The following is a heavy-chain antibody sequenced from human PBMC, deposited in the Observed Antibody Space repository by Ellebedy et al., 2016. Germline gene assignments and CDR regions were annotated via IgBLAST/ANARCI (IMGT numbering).Heavy chain of an antibody. V-gene: IGHV4-61*01. CDR2: AYHTGIT. CDR3: AKWNGGWYAFEV. J-gene: IGHJ3*01. Sequence: GSLRLSCDVSGGSVSSDNWYWNWIRRPPGRGLEWIGYAYHTGITKYNPSLTSRVTVSVDTSKSQVSLRLTSVTAADTAVYYCAKWNGGWYAFEVWGQGTMVTVSS. CDR1: GGSVSSDNWY. D-gene: IGHD6-19*01.